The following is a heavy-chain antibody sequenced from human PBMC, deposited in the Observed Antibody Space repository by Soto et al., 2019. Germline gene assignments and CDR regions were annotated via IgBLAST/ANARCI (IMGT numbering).Heavy chain of an antibody. CDR3: AKAQYYGSGSYYSYYFDY. CDR1: GFTFSSYA. D-gene: IGHD3-10*01. Sequence: GGSLRLSCAASGFTFSSYAMSWVRQAPGKGLEWVSAISGSGGSTYYADSVKGRFTISRDNSKNTLYLQMNSLRAEDTAVYYCAKAQYYGSGSYYSYYFDYRGQGTLVTVSS. CDR2: ISGSGGST. J-gene: IGHJ4*02. V-gene: IGHV3-23*01.